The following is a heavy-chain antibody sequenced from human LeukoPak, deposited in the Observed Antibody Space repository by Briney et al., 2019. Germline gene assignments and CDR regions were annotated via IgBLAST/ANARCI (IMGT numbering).Heavy chain of an antibody. V-gene: IGHV4-39*07. D-gene: IGHD5-12*01. J-gene: IGHJ4*02. Sequence: SETLSLTCTVSGGSFNITNYSWGWIRQPPGKGLEWIGSTYYNPSLKSRVTISVDTSKNQFSLKLSSVTAADTAVYYCARVWLYSGYEKEESYFDYWGQGTLVTVSS. CDR2: T. CDR3: ARVWLYSGYEKEESYFDY. CDR1: GGSFNITNYS.